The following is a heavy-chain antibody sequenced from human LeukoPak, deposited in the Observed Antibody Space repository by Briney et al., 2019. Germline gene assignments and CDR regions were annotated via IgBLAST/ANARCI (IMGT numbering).Heavy chain of an antibody. J-gene: IGHJ4*02. V-gene: IGHV4-59*08. CDR3: ARYISSGLDY. D-gene: IGHD6-6*01. CDR2: IYYTGST. Sequence: PSETLSLTCAVYGGSFSGHYWSWIRQSPGKGLEWIGYIYYTGSTNYNPSLKSRVTISVDTSKNQFSLKLSYVNAADTAAYYCARYISSGLDYWGQGTLVTVSS. CDR1: GGSFSGHY.